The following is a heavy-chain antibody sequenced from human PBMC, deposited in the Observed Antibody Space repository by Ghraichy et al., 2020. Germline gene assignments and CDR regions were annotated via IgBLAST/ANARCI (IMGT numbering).Heavy chain of an antibody. CDR3: ARGAVAGHGKFDY. D-gene: IGHD6-19*01. CDR1: GGSFSGYY. Sequence: SETLSLTCAVYGGSFSGYYWSWIRQPPGKRLEWIGEINHSGSTNYNPSLKSRVTISVDTSKNQFSLKLSSVTAADTAVYYCARGAVAGHGKFDYWGQGTLVTVSS. V-gene: IGHV4-34*01. CDR2: INHSGST. J-gene: IGHJ4*02.